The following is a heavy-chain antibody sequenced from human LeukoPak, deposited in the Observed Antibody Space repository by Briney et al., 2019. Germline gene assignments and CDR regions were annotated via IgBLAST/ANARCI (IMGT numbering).Heavy chain of an antibody. CDR3: ARDVAARPVVVWFDP. Sequence: ASVKVSCKASGYTFTSYYMHWVRQTPGQGLEWMGIINPSGGSTSYAQKFQGRVTMTRDMSTSTVYMELSSLRSEDTAVYYCARDVAARPVVVWFDPWGQGTLVTVSS. J-gene: IGHJ5*02. D-gene: IGHD6-6*01. V-gene: IGHV1-46*01. CDR1: GYTFTSYY. CDR2: INPSGGST.